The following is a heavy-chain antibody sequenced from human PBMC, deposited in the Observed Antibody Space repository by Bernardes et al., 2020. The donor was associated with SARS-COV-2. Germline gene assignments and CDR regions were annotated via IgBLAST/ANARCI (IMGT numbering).Heavy chain of an antibody. D-gene: IGHD3-3*01. V-gene: IGHV3-23*01. CDR2: RSGGGLLI. CDR3: AKDSTVGSAIYGGLSFDS. Sequence: GGSLRLSCVASGFNFRNYALGWVRQVPGKGLEWVAGRSGGGLLINYANSVRGRFTVSRDDSKTTMYMEMNDLGAEDTAIYYCAKDSTVGSAIYGGLSFDSWGQGTLVNGSS. CDR1: GFNFRNYA. J-gene: IGHJ4*02.